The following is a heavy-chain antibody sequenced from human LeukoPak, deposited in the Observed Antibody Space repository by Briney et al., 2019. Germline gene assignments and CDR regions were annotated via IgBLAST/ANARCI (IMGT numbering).Heavy chain of an antibody. V-gene: IGHV1-24*01. CDR3: ARRTKLGARRVWYFDL. J-gene: IGHJ2*01. CDR2: FDPEDGET. Sequence: AASVKVSCKVSGYTLTELSMHWVRQAPGKGLEWMGGFDPEDGETIYAQKFQGRVTMTRNTSISTAYMELSSLRSEDTAVYYCARRTKLGARRVWYFDLWGRGTLVTVSS. D-gene: IGHD7-27*01. CDR1: GYTLTELS.